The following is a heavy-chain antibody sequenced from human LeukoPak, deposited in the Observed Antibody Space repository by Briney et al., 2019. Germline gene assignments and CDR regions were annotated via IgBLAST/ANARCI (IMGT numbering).Heavy chain of an antibody. D-gene: IGHD2-21*01. V-gene: IGHV3-30*02. Sequence: GGSLRLSCSASGFTFSTYGMHWVRQAPGKGLEWVAFIRYDGSNKYYADSVKGRFTISRDNSKNTLYLQMNSLRAEDTAVYYCAKFILSHYYMDVWGKGTTVTVSS. J-gene: IGHJ6*03. CDR3: AKFILSHYYMDV. CDR1: GFTFSTYG. CDR2: IRYDGSNK.